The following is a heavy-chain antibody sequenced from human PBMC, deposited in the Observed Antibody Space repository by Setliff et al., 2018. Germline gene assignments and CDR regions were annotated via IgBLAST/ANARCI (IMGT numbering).Heavy chain of an antibody. CDR3: VREGVDSRSSTDYRYYMDV. J-gene: IGHJ6*03. CDR2: TIPIFGTT. D-gene: IGHD3-22*01. CDR1: GGTFSSYG. V-gene: IGHV1-69*05. Sequence: SVKVSCKASGGTFSSYGVSWVRQAPGQGLEWMGGTIPIFGTTDYAQKFQGRVTIITDESTSTAFMQLSSLRSEDTAVYYCVREGVDSRSSTDYRYYMDVWG.